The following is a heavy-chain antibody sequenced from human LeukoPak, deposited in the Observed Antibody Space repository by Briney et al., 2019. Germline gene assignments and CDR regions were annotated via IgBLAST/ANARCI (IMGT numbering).Heavy chain of an antibody. J-gene: IGHJ4*02. V-gene: IGHV3-9*03. D-gene: IGHD6-13*01. CDR3: SKHRRGSWYGGATIFDY. CDR2: ISWNSGSI. CDR1: GFTFDDYA. Sequence: GRSLRLSCAASGFTFDDYAMHWVRQAPGKGLEWVSGISWNSGSIGYADSVKGRFTISRDNAKNSLYLQMNSLRAEYMSLYYSSKHRRGSWYGGATIFDYWGQGTLVTVSS.